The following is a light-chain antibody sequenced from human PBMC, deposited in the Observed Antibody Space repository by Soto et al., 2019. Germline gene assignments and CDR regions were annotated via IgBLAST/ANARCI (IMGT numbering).Light chain of an antibody. J-gene: IGLJ2*01. Sequence: QSVLTQPPSVSGAPGQRVTISCTGSSSNIGAGYDVKWYQQLPGTAPKLLIHGNSNRPSGVPDRFSVSKSGTSASLAITGLQAEDEADYYCQSYDSSLSAVVFGGGTKLTVL. CDR2: GNS. CDR1: SSNIGAGYD. V-gene: IGLV1-40*01. CDR3: QSYDSSLSAVV.